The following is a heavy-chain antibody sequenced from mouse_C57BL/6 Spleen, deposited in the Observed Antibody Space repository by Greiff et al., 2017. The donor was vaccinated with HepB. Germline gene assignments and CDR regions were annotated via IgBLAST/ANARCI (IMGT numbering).Heavy chain of an antibody. D-gene: IGHD1-1*01. V-gene: IGHV1-52*01. CDR1: GYTFTSYW. CDR2: IDPSDSET. Sequence: QVHVKQPGAELVRPGSSVKLSCKASGYTFTSYWMHWVKQRPIQGLEWIGNIDPSDSETHYNQKFKDKATLTVDKSSSTAYMQLSSLTSEDSAVYYCAREGYYGSSYAYWGQGTLVTVSA. CDR3: AREGYYGSSYAY. J-gene: IGHJ3*01.